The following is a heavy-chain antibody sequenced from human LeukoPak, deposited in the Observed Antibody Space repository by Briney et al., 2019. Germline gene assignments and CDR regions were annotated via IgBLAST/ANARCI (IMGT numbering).Heavy chain of an antibody. CDR2: IYSRGST. J-gene: IGHJ4*02. Sequence: SETLSLTCIVSGGSISSSNYYWGWIRQSPGKGLEWIGSIYSRGSTYYNPSLKSRVIVSSDMSKNQFSLMLNSVTAADTAVYYCARTASSIAAPKRVRYFDYWGQGTLVTVSS. V-gene: IGHV4-39*07. D-gene: IGHD6-6*01. CDR1: GGSISSSNYY. CDR3: ARTASSIAAPKRVRYFDY.